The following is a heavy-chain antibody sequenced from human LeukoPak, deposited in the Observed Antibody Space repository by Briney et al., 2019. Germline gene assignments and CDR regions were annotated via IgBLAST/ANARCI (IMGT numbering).Heavy chain of an antibody. CDR2: INPSGGST. CDR3: ARALSAAAGTSP. V-gene: IGHV1-46*01. D-gene: IGHD6-13*01. Sequence: ASVKVSCKASGYSFTSFGISWVRQAPGQGLEWMGIINPSGGSTSYAQKFQGRVTMTRDTSTSTVYMELSSLRSEDTAVYYCARALSAAAGTSPWGQGTLVTVSS. CDR1: GYSFTSFG. J-gene: IGHJ5*02.